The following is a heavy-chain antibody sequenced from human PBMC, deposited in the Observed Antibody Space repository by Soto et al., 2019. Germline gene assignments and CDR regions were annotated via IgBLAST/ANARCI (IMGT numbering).Heavy chain of an antibody. J-gene: IGHJ3*02. CDR3: PKDLRITIIGVVPRAFDI. CDR1: GFTFSSYA. V-gene: IGHV3-23*01. D-gene: IGHD3-3*01. CDR2: ISGSGGST. Sequence: GGSLRLSCAASGFTFSSYAMSWARQAPGKGLEWVSAISGSGGSTYYADSVKGRFTISRDNSKNTLYLQMNSLRAEDTAVYYCPKDLRITIIGVVPRAFDIWGQGTMVTVSS.